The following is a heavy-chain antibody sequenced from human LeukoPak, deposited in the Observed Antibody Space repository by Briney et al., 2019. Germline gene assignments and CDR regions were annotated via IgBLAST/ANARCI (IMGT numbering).Heavy chain of an antibody. J-gene: IGHJ2*01. CDR1: GFTFSDYY. V-gene: IGHV3-11*04. CDR2: ISSSGSTI. D-gene: IGHD3-10*01. Sequence: GGSLRLSCAASGFTFSDYYMSWIRQAPGKGLEWVSYISSSGSTIYYADSVKGRFTISRDNAKNSLYLQMNSLRAEDTAVYYCARDRDYYGSGSTAKRYWYFDLWGRGTLVTVSS. CDR3: ARDRDYYGSGSTAKRYWYFDL.